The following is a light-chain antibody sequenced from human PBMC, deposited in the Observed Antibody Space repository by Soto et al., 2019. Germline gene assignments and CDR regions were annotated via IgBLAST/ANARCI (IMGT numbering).Light chain of an antibody. CDR3: TSFTTTSIWV. J-gene: IGLJ3*02. V-gene: IGLV2-14*01. CDR2: EVS. CDR1: SSDIGVYNY. Sequence: QSVLTQPASVSGSPGQSITISCTGTSSDIGVYNYVSWYQQHPGKAPKLMICEVSNRPSGVSSRFSGSKSGNTASLTISGLRAEDEADYCCTSFTTTSIWVFGGGTKLTVL.